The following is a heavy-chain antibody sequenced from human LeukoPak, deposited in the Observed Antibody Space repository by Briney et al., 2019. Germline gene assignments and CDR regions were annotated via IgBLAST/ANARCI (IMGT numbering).Heavy chain of an antibody. CDR1: GCSISSGSYY. J-gene: IGHJ5*02. Sequence: SETLSLTCTVSGCSISSGSYYWSWIRQPAGKGLEWIGRIYTSGSTNYHPSLKSRVTISVDTSKNQFSLKLSSVTAADTAVYYCARDSSSWYGFDPWGQGTLVTVSS. V-gene: IGHV4-61*02. CDR2: IYTSGST. CDR3: ARDSSSWYGFDP. D-gene: IGHD6-13*01.